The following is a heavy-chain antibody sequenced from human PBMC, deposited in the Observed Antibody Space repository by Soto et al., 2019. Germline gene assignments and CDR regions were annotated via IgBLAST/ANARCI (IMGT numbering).Heavy chain of an antibody. CDR2: IYYSGST. CDR3: ARGDRVSSGWYGRPYIEETRNAFDI. Sequence: TSETLSLTCTVSGGSISSGGYYWSWIRQHPGKGLEWIGYIYYSGSTYYNPSLKSRVTISVDTSKNQFSLKLSSVTAADTAVYYCARGDRVSSGWYGRPYIEETRNAFDIWGQGTMVTVSS. J-gene: IGHJ3*02. V-gene: IGHV4-31*03. D-gene: IGHD6-19*01. CDR1: GGSISSGGYY.